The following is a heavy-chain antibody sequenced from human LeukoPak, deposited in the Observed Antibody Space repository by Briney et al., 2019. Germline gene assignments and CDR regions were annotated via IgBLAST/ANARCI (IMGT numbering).Heavy chain of an antibody. J-gene: IGHJ5*02. D-gene: IGHD6-19*01. Sequence: GGSLRLSCAASGFTFSNAWLSWVRQAPGKGLEWVAFIRYDGSNKYYADSVKGRFTISRDNSRNTLYLQMNRLRAEDTAVYYCAKDRGSGWCGPYGLNWFDPWGQGTLVTVSS. CDR1: GFTFSNAW. V-gene: IGHV3-30*02. CDR3: AKDRGSGWCGPYGLNWFDP. CDR2: IRYDGSNK.